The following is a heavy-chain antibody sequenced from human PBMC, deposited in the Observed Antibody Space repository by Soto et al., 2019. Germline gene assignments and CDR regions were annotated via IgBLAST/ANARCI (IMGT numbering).Heavy chain of an antibody. Sequence: ASVKVSCKASGYTFTSYAMHWVRQAPGQRLEWMGWINAGNGNTKYSQKFQGRVTITRDTSASTAYMELSSLRSEDTAVYYRARSLRITIFGVVPDAFDIWGQGTMVTVSS. J-gene: IGHJ3*02. V-gene: IGHV1-3*01. D-gene: IGHD3-3*01. CDR3: ARSLRITIFGVVPDAFDI. CDR1: GYTFTSYA. CDR2: INAGNGNT.